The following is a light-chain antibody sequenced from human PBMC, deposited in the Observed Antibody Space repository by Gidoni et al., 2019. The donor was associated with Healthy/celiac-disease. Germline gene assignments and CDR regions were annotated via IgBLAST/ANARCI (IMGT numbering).Light chain of an antibody. CDR1: SGSSASNY. CDR3: QSYDWAHWV. J-gene: IGLJ3*02. CDR2: EDN. V-gene: IGLV6-57*04. Sequence: NFMLTQPHSVSESPGKTVTISCTRSSGSSASNYVQWYQQRPGSAPTTVIYEDNQRPSGVPDRFSGSIDSSSNSASLTISGLKTEDEADYYCQSYDWAHWVFGGGTKLTVL.